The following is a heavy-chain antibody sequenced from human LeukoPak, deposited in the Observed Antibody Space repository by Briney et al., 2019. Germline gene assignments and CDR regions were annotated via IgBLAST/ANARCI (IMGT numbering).Heavy chain of an antibody. V-gene: IGHV3-48*01. J-gene: IGHJ6*02. CDR1: GFTFSSYS. CDR3: ARESTIVVVVAATLYPHYGMDV. Sequence: PGGSLRLSCAASGFTFSSYSMNWVRQAPGKGLEWVSYISSSSSTIYYADSVKGRFTISRDNAKNLLYLQMNSLRAEDTAVYYCARESTIVVVVAATLYPHYGMDVWGQGTTVTVSS. CDR2: ISSSSSTI. D-gene: IGHD2-15*01.